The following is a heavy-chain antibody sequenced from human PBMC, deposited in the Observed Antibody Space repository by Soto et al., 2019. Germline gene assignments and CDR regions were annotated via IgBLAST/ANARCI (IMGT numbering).Heavy chain of an antibody. V-gene: IGHV3-30*03. D-gene: IGHD3-22*01. Sequence: QVQLLESGGGVVQPGRSLRLSCVGSGFSFGSYGMHWVRQAPGKGLEWLSVMSYDGNNEYYSDSVKGRFTISRDNSKNTLFLQMNSLRGEDTAVYYCARDLVAFTTGRRSPFGYWGQGTLVTVSS. CDR3: ARDLVAFTTGRRSPFGY. CDR2: MSYDGNNE. J-gene: IGHJ4*02. CDR1: GFSFGSYG.